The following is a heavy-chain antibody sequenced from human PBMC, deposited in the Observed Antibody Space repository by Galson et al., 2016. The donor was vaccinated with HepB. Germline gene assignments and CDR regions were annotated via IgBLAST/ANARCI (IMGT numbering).Heavy chain of an antibody. CDR3: ARRSSDAFDI. J-gene: IGHJ3*02. Sequence: QSGAEVTKPGESLKISCEGSGYSFTSYWIGWVRQMPGKGLEWMGTIYPGDSDTRYSPSSQGQVTISAGNAISAAYLQWNSLKASDTAIYYCARRSSDAFDIWGQGTMVTVSS. D-gene: IGHD3-10*01. CDR2: IYPGDSDT. V-gene: IGHV5-51*01. CDR1: GYSFTSYW.